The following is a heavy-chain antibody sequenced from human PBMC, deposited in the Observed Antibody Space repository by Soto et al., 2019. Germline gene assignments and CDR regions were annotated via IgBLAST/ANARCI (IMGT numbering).Heavy chain of an antibody. CDR3: ARSSSSSKGRIFDY. J-gene: IGHJ4*02. D-gene: IGHD6-6*01. V-gene: IGHV1-18*01. CDR2: ISAYNGNT. Sequence: ASVKVSFKASGYTFTRYGISWLRQAPGQGLEWMGWISAYNGNTNYAQKLQGRVTMTTDTSTSTAYMELRSLRSDDTAVYYCARSSSSSKGRIFDYWGQGTLVTVSS. CDR1: GYTFTRYG.